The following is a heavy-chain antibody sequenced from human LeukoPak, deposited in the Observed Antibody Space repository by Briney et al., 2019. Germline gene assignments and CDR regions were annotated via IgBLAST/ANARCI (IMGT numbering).Heavy chain of an antibody. Sequence: GGSLRLSCAASGFTFSSYSMNWVRQAPGKGLEWVSYISSSSSIMFYADSVKGRFTISRDNAKNSLYLQMNSLRAEDTAVYYCTRGRLAYYFDYWGQGTLVTVSS. CDR1: GFTFSSYS. CDR3: TRGRLAYYFDY. V-gene: IGHV3-48*01. J-gene: IGHJ4*02. CDR2: ISSSSSIM.